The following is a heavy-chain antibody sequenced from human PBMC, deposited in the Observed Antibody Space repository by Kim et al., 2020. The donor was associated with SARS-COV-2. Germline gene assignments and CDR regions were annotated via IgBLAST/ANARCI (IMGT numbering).Heavy chain of an antibody. CDR3: ARALGYYYGMDV. V-gene: IGHV3-23*01. D-gene: IGHD3-16*01. J-gene: IGHJ6*02. CDR2: ISGSGGST. CDR1: GFTFSSYA. Sequence: GGSLRLSCAASGFTFSSYAMSWVRQAPGKGLEWVSAISGSGGSTYYADSVKGRFTISRDNSKNTLYLQMNSLRAEDTAVYYCARALGYYYGMDVWGQGTTVTVSS.